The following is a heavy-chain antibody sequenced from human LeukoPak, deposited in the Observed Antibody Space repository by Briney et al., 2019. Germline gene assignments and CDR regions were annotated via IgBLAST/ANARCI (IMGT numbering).Heavy chain of an antibody. CDR1: GGSFSGYY. V-gene: IGHV4-34*01. CDR3: ARGPAMIYYYYYYMDV. CDR2: INHSGST. Sequence: PSETLSLTRAVYGGSFSGYYWSWIRQPPGKGLEWIGEINHSGSTNYNPSLKSRVTISVDTSKNQFSLKLSSVTAADTAVYYCARGPAMIYYYYYYMDVWGKGTTVTVSS. J-gene: IGHJ6*03. D-gene: IGHD5-18*01.